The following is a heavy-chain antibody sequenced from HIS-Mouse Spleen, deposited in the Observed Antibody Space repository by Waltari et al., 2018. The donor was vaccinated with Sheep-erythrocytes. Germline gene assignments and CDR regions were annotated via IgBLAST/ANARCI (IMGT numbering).Heavy chain of an antibody. CDR3: ARTPRDYDFWSGYYFYYYGMDV. CDR1: GFSLSTSGMC. Sequence: QVTLRESGPALVKPTQTLTLTCTFSGFSLSTSGMCVSWIRQPPGKALEGLELIDWDDDKYYSTSLKTRLTISKDTSKNQVVLTMTNMDPVDTATYYCARTPRDYDFWSGYYFYYYGMDVWGQGTTVTVSS. CDR2: IDWDDDK. D-gene: IGHD3-3*01. J-gene: IGHJ6*02. V-gene: IGHV2-70*01.